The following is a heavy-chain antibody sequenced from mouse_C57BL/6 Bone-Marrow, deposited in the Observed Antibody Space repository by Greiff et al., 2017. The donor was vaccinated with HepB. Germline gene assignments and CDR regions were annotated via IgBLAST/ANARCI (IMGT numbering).Heavy chain of an antibody. CDR2: IWGGGST. V-gene: IGHV2-9*01. J-gene: IGHJ4*01. Sequence: VMLVESGPGLVAPSQSLSITCTVSGFSLTSYGVDWVRQPPGKGLEWLGVIWGGGSTNYNSALKYRLSISKDNSKRQVFLTMNSLQTDDTAMYYCAKHAHYYGSSHYAMDYWGQGTSVTVSS. CDR1: GFSLTSYG. D-gene: IGHD1-1*01. CDR3: AKHAHYYGSSHYAMDY.